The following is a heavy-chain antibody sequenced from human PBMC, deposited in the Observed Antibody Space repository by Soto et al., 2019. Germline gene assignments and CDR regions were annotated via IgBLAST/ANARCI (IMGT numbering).Heavy chain of an antibody. CDR1: GYTFTSYG. V-gene: IGHV1-18*01. D-gene: IGHD1-26*01. J-gene: IGHJ3*02. Sequence: ASVKVSCKASGYTFTSYGISWVRQAPGQGLEWMGWISAYNGNTNYAQKLRGRVTMTTDTSTSTAYMELRSLRSDDTAVYYCARDPTSRGAFDIWGQGTMVTVSS. CDR3: ARDPTSRGAFDI. CDR2: ISAYNGNT.